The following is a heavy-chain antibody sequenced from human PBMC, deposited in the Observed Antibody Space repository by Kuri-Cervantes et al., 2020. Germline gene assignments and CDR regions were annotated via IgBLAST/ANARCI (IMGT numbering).Heavy chain of an antibody. V-gene: IGHV3-9*01. D-gene: IGHD6-13*01. CDR3: ARRTTYGSSWNFDY. CDR1: GFTFDDYA. Sequence: SLKISCAASGFTFDDYAMHWVRQAPGKGLEWVSGISWNSGSIGYADSVKGRFTISRDNAKNSLYLQMNSLRAEDTALYYCARRTTYGSSWNFDYWGQGTLVTVSS. CDR2: ISWNSGSI. J-gene: IGHJ4*02.